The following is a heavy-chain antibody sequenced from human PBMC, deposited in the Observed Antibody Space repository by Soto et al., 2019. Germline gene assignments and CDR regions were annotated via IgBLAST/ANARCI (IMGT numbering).Heavy chain of an antibody. D-gene: IGHD3-10*01. J-gene: IGHJ4*02. CDR1: GDTFNIYS. CDR2: INPILSMS. V-gene: IGHV1-69*02. Sequence: QVQLVQSGAEVKKPGSSVRVSCKASGDTFNIYSINWVRQAPGLGLEWMGRINPILSMSNYAQRFQGRVTMAADKSTSTAYMELSSLRSEDTAMYYCASSYGSGYRAFDSWGQGALVTVSS. CDR3: ASSYGSGYRAFDS.